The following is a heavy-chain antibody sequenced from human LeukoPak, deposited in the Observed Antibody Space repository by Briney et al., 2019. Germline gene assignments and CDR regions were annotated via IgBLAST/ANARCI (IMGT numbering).Heavy chain of an antibody. CDR3: ARGAVAATLNWFDP. CDR1: GGSISSYY. CDR2: IYYSGST. J-gene: IGHJ5*02. Sequence: KPSGTLSLTCTVSGGSISSYYWSWIRQPPGKGLEWIGYIYYSGSTNYNPSLKSRVTISVDTSKNQFSLKLSSVTAADTAVYYCARGAVAATLNWFDPWGQGTLVTVSS. D-gene: IGHD6-19*01. V-gene: IGHV4-59*01.